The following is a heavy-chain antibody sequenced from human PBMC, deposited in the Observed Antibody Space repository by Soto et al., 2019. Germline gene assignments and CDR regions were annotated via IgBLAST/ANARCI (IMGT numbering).Heavy chain of an antibody. J-gene: IGHJ6*02. V-gene: IGHV4-39*01. CDR1: GGSISSSSYY. CDR2: IYYSGST. CDR3: ARLKDCSGGSCYSRHYYYGMDV. Sequence: SETLSLTCTVSGGSISSSSYYWGWIRQPPGKGLEWIGSIYYSGSTYYNPSLKSRVTISVDTSKNQFSLKLSSVTAADTAVYYRARLKDCSGGSCYSRHYYYGMDVWGQGTTVTVSS. D-gene: IGHD2-15*01.